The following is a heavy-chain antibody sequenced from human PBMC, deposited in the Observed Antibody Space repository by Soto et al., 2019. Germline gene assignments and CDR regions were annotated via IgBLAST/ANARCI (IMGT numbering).Heavy chain of an antibody. J-gene: IGHJ4*02. V-gene: IGHV3-23*01. CDR2: ISGDGVYT. CDR3: AKNRMTGQAYYDF. D-gene: IGHD3-9*01. Sequence: GGSLRLSCAASGFTFSNYAMTWVRQAPGKGLEWVSAISGDGVYTYYADSVKGRFTTSRDNSKTTLYLQLSSLRSEDTAVYYCAKNRMTGQAYYDFWGQGTPVTVSS. CDR1: GFTFSNYA.